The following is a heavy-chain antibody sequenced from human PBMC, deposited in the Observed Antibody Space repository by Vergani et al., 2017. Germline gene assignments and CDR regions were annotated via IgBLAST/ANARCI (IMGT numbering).Heavy chain of an antibody. J-gene: IGHJ4*02. V-gene: IGHV3-30-3*01. CDR2: ISYDGSNK. CDR1: GFTFSSYA. CDR3: ARDYEWGVTTVPPGGD. D-gene: IGHD4-17*01. Sequence: QVQLVESGGGVVQPGRSLRLSCAASGFTFSSYAMHWVRQAPGKGLEWVAVISYDGSNKYYADSVKGRFTISRDNSKNTLYLQMNSLRAEDTAVYYCARDYEWGVTTVPPGGDWGQGTLVTVSS.